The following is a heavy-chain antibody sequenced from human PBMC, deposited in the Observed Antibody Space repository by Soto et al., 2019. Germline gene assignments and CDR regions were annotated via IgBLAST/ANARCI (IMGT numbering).Heavy chain of an antibody. J-gene: IGHJ3*01. D-gene: IGHD6-19*01. CDR2: TSSDGTDN. CDR3: ARYSSSYQLDDAFDV. Sequence: QVQLVESGGGVILPGGSLRLSCAASGFTFSSYAMHWVRQAPGTGPEWVAATSSDGTDNVYADSVSGRFTISRDNAKNSLYLEMRSLRAEDTAIYYCARYSSSYQLDDAFDVWGPGTLVTVSS. CDR1: GFTFSSYA. V-gene: IGHV3-30*04.